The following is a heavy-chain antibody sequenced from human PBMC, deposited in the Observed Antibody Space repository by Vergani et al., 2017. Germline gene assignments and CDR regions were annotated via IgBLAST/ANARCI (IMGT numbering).Heavy chain of an antibody. CDR3: AGDYGGNSGFDY. J-gene: IGHJ4*02. CDR1: GCTFSSYA. Sequence: QVQLVQSGAEVKKPGSSVKVSCKASGCTFSSYAISWVRQAPGQGLEWVGGIITIFGTANYAQKFQGRVTITADESTSTAYMELSSLRSEDTAVYYCAGDYGGNSGFDYWGQGTLVTVSS. V-gene: IGHV1-69*01. D-gene: IGHD4-23*01. CDR2: IITIFGTA.